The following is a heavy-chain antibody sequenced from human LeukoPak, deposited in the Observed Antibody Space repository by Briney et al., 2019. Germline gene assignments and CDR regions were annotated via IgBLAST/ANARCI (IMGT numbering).Heavy chain of an antibody. Sequence: SQTLSLTCPVSGDSITSGGYSWSWIRQPPGKGREWVGYIYDSGIAFYNPSLKSRVTMSVETSKTPFFLSLRSVTAADTAVYYCARRGGDMPGRGFMDVWGKGTTVTVSS. CDR2: IYDSGIA. D-gene: IGHD3-16*01. V-gene: IGHV4-30-4*07. CDR1: GDSITSGGYS. J-gene: IGHJ6*03. CDR3: ARRGGDMPGRGFMDV.